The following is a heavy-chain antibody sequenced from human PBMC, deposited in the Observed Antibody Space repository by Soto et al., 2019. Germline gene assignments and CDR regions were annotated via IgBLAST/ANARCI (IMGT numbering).Heavy chain of an antibody. V-gene: IGHV3-30-3*01. CDR3: AREGYYCSSTSCYTGPFDY. D-gene: IGHD2-2*02. Sequence: PGGSLRLSCAASGFTFSSYAMHWVRQAPGKGLEWVAVISYDGSNKYYADSVKGRFTISRDNSKNTLYLQMNSLRAEDTAVYYCAREGYYCSSTSCYTGPFDYWGQGTLVTVSS. CDR2: ISYDGSNK. J-gene: IGHJ4*02. CDR1: GFTFSSYA.